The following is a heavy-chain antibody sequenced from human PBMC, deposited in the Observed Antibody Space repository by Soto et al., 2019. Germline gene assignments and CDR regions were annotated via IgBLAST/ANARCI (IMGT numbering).Heavy chain of an antibody. Sequence: QVQLQESGPGLVKPSETLSLTCTVSGGSMRSYYWNWIRQPAGDGLEWIGRIYARGSTKYNPSLESRVTMFVEVSPNQCSLRLTSVNAADTAVYYCAGIGEEIYYGMDVWGQGTTVTVSS. D-gene: IGHD3-3*01. V-gene: IGHV4-4*07. CDR3: AGIGEEIYYGMDV. CDR1: GGSMRSYY. CDR2: IYARGST. J-gene: IGHJ6*02.